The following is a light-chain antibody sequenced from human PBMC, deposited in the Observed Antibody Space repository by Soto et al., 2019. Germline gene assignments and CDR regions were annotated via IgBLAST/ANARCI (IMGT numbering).Light chain of an antibody. Sequence: EIVMTQSPATLSVSPGERATLSCRARQNVGTKLAWYQQKPGQAPRLLIYGASTRATDIPARFSGSGSGTEFTLTISSLQSEDFAVYYCQQYDTWPPLTFGGGTKVEIK. CDR2: GAS. CDR3: QQYDTWPPLT. V-gene: IGKV3-15*01. CDR1: QNVGTK. J-gene: IGKJ4*01.